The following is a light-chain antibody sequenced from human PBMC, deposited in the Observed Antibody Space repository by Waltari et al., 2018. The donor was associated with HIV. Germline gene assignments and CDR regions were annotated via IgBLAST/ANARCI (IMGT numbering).Light chain of an antibody. V-gene: IGLV3-25*03. CDR3: QSADSSGTWV. Sequence: SYELTQPPSVSVSPGQTARITCSGDALPKQYAYWYQQKPGQPPVLVIYKDSERPSGIPERFSGSSAGTTVTLTISGVQAEDEADYYCQSADSSGTWVCGGGTKLTVL. CDR2: KDS. CDR1: ALPKQY. J-gene: IGLJ3*02.